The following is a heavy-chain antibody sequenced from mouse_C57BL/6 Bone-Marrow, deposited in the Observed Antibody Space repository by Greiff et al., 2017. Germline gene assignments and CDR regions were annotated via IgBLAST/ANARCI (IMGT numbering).Heavy chain of an antibody. CDR3: ARYGSTRYFDV. CDR1: GFTFSDYG. Sequence: EVHLVESGGGLVKPGGSLKLSCAASGFTFSDYGMHWVRQAPEKGLEWVAYISSGSSTIYYADTVKGRFTISRDNAKNTLFLQMTSLRSEDTAMYYCARYGSTRYFDVWGTGTTVTVSS. J-gene: IGHJ1*03. CDR2: ISSGSSTI. V-gene: IGHV5-17*01. D-gene: IGHD1-1*01.